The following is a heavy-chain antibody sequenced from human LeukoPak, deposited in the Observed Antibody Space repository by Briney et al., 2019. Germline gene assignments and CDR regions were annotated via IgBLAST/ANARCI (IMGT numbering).Heavy chain of an antibody. Sequence: LETLSLTCTVSGGSISSYYWSWIRQPPGKGLEWIGYIYYSGSTNYNPSLKSRVTISVDTSKNQFSLKLSSVTAADTAVYYCARSRYSSSWGPFDYWGQGTLVTVSS. CDR3: ARSRYSSSWGPFDY. V-gene: IGHV4-59*01. CDR2: IYYSGST. D-gene: IGHD6-13*01. J-gene: IGHJ4*02. CDR1: GGSISSYY.